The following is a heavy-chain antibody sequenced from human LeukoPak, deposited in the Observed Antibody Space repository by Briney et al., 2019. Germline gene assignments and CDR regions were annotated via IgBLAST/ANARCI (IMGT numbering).Heavy chain of an antibody. J-gene: IGHJ4*01. CDR3: VITAGPPTDH. CDR2: ISRGGSPI. CDR1: GITFSDYY. Sequence: GGSLRLSCTASGITFSDYYMNWIRQAPGKGLEWLSFISRGGSPIYYADSVKGRFTISRDNAKNSLYLQMNSLRVEDTAMYYCVITAGPPTDHWGQGALVTVSS. D-gene: IGHD1-14*01. V-gene: IGHV3-11*04.